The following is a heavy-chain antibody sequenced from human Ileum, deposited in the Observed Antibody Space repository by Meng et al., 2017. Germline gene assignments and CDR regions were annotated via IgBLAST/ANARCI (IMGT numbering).Heavy chain of an antibody. CDR3: ARDQYGDFTIDF. CDR2: INRGGVV. Sequence: GESLKISCAASGFTFSRHDMNWVRQAPGKGLEWIAYINRGGVVHYRDSVEGRFTISRDNTKNSLSLRMSSLRVEDTAVYYCARDQYGDFTIDFWGQGTLVTVSS. CDR1: GFTFSRHD. D-gene: IGHD4-17*01. J-gene: IGHJ4*02. V-gene: IGHV3-69-1*02.